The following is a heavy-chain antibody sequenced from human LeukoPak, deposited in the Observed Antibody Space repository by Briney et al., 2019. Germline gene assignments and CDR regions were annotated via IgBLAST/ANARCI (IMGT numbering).Heavy chain of an antibody. CDR3: SRDIPAHCDSATCKVH. CDR1: GFTFSSYW. V-gene: IGHV3-74*01. Sequence: GGSLRPSCAASGFTFSSYWMHWVRQAPGKGLVWVSSINAEETSTNYADSGKGRFTVSRDNAKNTLYLQMNSLRAEDTAVYYCSRDIPAHCDSATCKVHWGQGTLVTVSS. D-gene: IGHD2-2*01. CDR2: INAEETST. J-gene: IGHJ4*02.